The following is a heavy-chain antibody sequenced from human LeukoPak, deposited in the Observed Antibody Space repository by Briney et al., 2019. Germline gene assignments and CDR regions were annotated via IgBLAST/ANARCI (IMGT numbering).Heavy chain of an antibody. J-gene: IGHJ4*02. Sequence: TSETLSLTRAVYGGSFSGYSWTWIRQPPGKGLEWIGEINHGGGTNYNPSLKSRVTISVDTTKNQFSLQLSSVTAADTAVYYCAGGDTVMDAYDYWGQGTLVTVSS. CDR1: GGSFSGYS. V-gene: IGHV4-34*01. CDR3: AGGDTVMDAYDY. D-gene: IGHD5-18*01. CDR2: INHGGGT.